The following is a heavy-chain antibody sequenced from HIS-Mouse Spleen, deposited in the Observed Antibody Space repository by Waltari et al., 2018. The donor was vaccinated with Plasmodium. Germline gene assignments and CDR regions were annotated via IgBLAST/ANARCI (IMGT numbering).Heavy chain of an antibody. CDR1: GGSFSGYY. Sequence: VQLQQWGAGLLKPSETLSLTCAVYGGSFSGYYWSWIRQPPGKGLEWIGEINHSGSPKYNPALKSRVTISVDTSKNQFSLKLSSVTAADTAVYYCARGRVLGTSSGYFDLWGRGTLVTVSS. V-gene: IGHV4-34*01. CDR2: INHSGSP. J-gene: IGHJ2*01. CDR3: ARGRVLGTSSGYFDL. D-gene: IGHD3-10*01.